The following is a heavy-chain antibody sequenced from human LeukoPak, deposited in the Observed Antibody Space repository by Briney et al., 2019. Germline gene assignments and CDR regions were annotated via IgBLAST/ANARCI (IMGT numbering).Heavy chain of an antibody. Sequence: GSLRLSCAASGFTFSSYEMNWVRQAPGKGLEWVSYIISSGSTIYYADSVKGRFTISRDNSKNSLYLQMNSLRAEDRAVYYCAELGITMIGGVWGKGTTVTISS. CDR1: GFTFSSYE. V-gene: IGHV3-48*03. CDR3: AELGITMIGGV. CDR2: IISSGSTI. D-gene: IGHD3-10*02. J-gene: IGHJ6*04.